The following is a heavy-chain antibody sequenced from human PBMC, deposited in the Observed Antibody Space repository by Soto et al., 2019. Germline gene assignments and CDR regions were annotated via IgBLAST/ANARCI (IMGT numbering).Heavy chain of an antibody. D-gene: IGHD6-19*01. V-gene: IGHV4-34*01. CDR1: GESFSGYI. CDR2: INHSGSA. Sequence: QVQLQQSGAGLLKPSETLYLTCDVSGESFSGYIWTWIRQTPGKGLQWIGQINHSGSASYNPSLKSRVTISVHTSNSQFSLELSSVTAADTAVYYCARGLITGSHYSGGWYYFDSWGQGTQVTVSS. CDR3: ARGLITGSHYSGGWYYFDS. J-gene: IGHJ4*02.